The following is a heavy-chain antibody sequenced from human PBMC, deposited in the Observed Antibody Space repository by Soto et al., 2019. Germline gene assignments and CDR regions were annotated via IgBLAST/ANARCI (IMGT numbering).Heavy chain of an antibody. CDR3: ARNWYYDFWSGPGWFDP. CDR2: ISAYNGNT. D-gene: IGHD3-3*01. V-gene: IGHV1-18*01. Sequence: GASVKVSCKASGYTFTSYGISWVRQAPGQGLEWMGWISAYNGNTNYAQKLQGRVTMTTDTSTSTAYMELRSLRSDDTAVYYCARNWYYDFWSGPGWFDPWGQGTLVTVSS. J-gene: IGHJ5*02. CDR1: GYTFTSYG.